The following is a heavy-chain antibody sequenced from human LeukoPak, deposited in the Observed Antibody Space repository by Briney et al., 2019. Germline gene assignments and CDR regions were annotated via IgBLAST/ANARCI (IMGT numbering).Heavy chain of an antibody. CDR2: IYYSGST. CDR1: GGSISSGGYY. J-gene: IGHJ4*02. CDR3: ARVVGSAGPKIGSFDY. Sequence: SETLSLTCTVSGGSISSGGYYWSWIRQHPETGLEWIGYIYYSGSTYYNPSLKSRVTISVDTSKNQFSLKLSSVTAADTAVYYCARVVGSAGPKIGSFDYWGQGTLVTVSS. D-gene: IGHD3-22*01. V-gene: IGHV4-31*03.